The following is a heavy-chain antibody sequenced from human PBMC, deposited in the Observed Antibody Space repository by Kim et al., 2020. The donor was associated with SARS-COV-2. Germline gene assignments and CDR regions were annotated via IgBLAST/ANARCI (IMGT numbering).Heavy chain of an antibody. CDR2: INTDGSST. D-gene: IGHD2-15*01. CDR1: GFTFSSYW. CDR3: ARDWWGPYGSDYYYYGMDV. Sequence: GGSLRLSCAASGFTFSSYWMHWVRQAPGKGLVWVSRINTDGSSTSYADYVKGRFTISRDNAKNTLYLQMNSLRAEDTAVYYCARDWWGPYGSDYYYYGMDVWGQGTTVTVSS. V-gene: IGHV3-74*01. J-gene: IGHJ6*02.